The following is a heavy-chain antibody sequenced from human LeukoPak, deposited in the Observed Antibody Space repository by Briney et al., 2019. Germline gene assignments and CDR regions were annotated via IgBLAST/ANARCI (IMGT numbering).Heavy chain of an antibody. CDR1: GYTFTGYF. CDR3: ARGSGYFDY. V-gene: IGHV1-2*02. Sequence: ASVKVSCKASGYTFTGYFMHWVRQAPGQGLEWMGWINPYSGGTHYAQKFQGRVTMTRDTSISTAYMELSRLTSDDTAVYYCARGSGYFDYWGQGTLVTVSS. J-gene: IGHJ4*02. CDR2: INPYSGGT. D-gene: IGHD3-10*01.